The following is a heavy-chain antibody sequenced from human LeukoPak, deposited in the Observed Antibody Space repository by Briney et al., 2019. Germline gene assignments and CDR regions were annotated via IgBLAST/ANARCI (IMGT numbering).Heavy chain of an antibody. CDR2: FYSRGTT. J-gene: IGHJ4*02. CDR1: GGSITNYY. D-gene: IGHD3-9*01. CDR3: VRDEGLTGYPDY. V-gene: IGHV4-4*07. Sequence: SETLSLTCRVSGGSITNYYWSWIRQPAGKGLEWIGRFYSRGTTYYNPPLRSRVSLSGDESKNQLSLKMYSVTAADTAVYYCVRDEGLTGYPDYWGQGTLVTVSS.